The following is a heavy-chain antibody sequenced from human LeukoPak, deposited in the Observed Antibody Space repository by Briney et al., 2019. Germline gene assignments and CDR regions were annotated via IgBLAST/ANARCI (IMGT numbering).Heavy chain of an antibody. J-gene: IGHJ3*02. CDR1: RFTFSTYG. Sequence: GGSLRLSCTASRFTFSTYGMNWVRQAPGKGLEWVSYISGSSSTIYYADSVKGRFTISRDNAKNTLYLQMNSLRAEDTAVYYCARESTSSLAFDIWGQGTMVTVSS. CDR2: ISGSSSTI. D-gene: IGHD6-6*01. CDR3: ARESTSSLAFDI. V-gene: IGHV3-48*04.